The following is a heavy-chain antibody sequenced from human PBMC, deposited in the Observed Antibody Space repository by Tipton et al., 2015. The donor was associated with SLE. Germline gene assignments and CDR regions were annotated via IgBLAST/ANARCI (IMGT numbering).Heavy chain of an antibody. CDR2: ISGSGGST. J-gene: IGHJ3*02. Sequence: SLRLSCAASGFTVSSNYMSWVRQAPGKGLEWVSAISGSGGSTYYADSVKGRFTISRDNSKNTLYLQMNSLRAEDTAVYYCAKHLRFLEWLLSDDAFDIWGQGTMVTVSS. D-gene: IGHD3-3*01. CDR3: AKHLRFLEWLLSDDAFDI. CDR1: GFTVSSNY. V-gene: IGHV3-23*01.